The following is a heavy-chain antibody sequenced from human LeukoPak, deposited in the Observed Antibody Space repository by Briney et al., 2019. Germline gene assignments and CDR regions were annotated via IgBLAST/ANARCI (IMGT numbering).Heavy chain of an antibody. CDR2: IRWNSGSV. CDR3: AKSVTTAAYYYYYMDV. D-gene: IGHD4-11*01. Sequence: GGSLRLSCAASGFTFDDYAMHWVRQAPGKGLEWVSSIRWNSGSVGYAGSVKGRFTISRDNAKNSLYLQMNSLTAEDTALYYCAKSVTTAAYYYYYMDVWGKGTTVTVSS. V-gene: IGHV3-9*01. J-gene: IGHJ6*03. CDR1: GFTFDDYA.